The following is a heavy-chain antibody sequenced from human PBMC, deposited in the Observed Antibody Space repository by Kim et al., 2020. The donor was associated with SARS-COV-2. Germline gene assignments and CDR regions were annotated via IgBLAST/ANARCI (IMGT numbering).Heavy chain of an antibody. Sequence: GGSLRLSCAVSEIPFSDAWFNWVRQSPGKGLEWVGRIKSKTDGGTADLAAPVKGRFAISRDDSKNTLYLLMNNVETDDSAVYYCTTVSMRWGQGTLVTVSS. CDR3: TTVSMR. J-gene: IGHJ1*01. V-gene: IGHV3-15*01. CDR2: IKSKTDGGTA. CDR1: EIPFSDAW. D-gene: IGHD2-2*01.